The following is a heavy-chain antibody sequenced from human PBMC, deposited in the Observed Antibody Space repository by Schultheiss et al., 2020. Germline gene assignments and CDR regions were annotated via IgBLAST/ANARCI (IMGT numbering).Heavy chain of an antibody. J-gene: IGHJ6*02. Sequence: GGSLRLSCTASGFPFNSYAMHWVRQAPGKGLEWVAVISYDGSNEYYADSVKGRFTISRVNSKNTLYLQMNTLRAEDTAVYYCARDKGYYYYGMDVWGQGTTVTVSS. CDR3: ARDKGYYYYGMDV. CDR1: GFPFNSYA. CDR2: ISYDGSNE. V-gene: IGHV3-30-3*01.